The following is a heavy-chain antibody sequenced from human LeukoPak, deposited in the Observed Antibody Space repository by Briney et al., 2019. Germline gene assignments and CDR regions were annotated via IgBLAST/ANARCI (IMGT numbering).Heavy chain of an antibody. V-gene: IGHV4-59*01. CDR2: IYYSGST. D-gene: IGHD3-9*01. J-gene: IGHJ5*02. Sequence: SETLSLTCTVSGGSISSYYWSWIRQPPGKGLEWIGYIYYSGSTNYNPSLKSRVTISVDTSKNQFSLKLSSVTAADTAVYYCARAPRYYDILTGYATVVFDPWGQGTLVTVSS. CDR1: GGSISSYY. CDR3: ARAPRYYDILTGYATVVFDP.